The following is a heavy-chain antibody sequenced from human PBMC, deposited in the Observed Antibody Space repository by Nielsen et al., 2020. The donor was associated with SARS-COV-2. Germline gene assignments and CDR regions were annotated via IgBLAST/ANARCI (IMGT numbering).Heavy chain of an antibody. J-gene: IGHJ4*02. CDR2: ISYDGSNK. Sequence: GESLKISCAASGFTFSSYAMHWVHQAPGKGLEWVAVISYDGSNKYYADSVKGRFTISRDNAKNSLYLQMNSLRAEDTAVYYCARVSSSCPQGPRSSTSCYYFDYWGQGTLVTVSS. CDR1: GFTFSSYA. D-gene: IGHD2-2*01. CDR3: ARVSSSCPQGPRSSTSCYYFDY. V-gene: IGHV3-30-3*01.